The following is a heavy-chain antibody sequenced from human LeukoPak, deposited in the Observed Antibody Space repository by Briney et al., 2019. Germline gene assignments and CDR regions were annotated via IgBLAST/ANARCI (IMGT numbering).Heavy chain of an antibody. D-gene: IGHD2-15*01. CDR3: ARGYSGATCYSGAFDI. V-gene: IGHV4-4*07. Sequence: SETLSLTCTVSGDSISNYYWSWIRQPAGKGLEWIGRIYISGSTDYNPSLKSRVTMSLDMSKNQFSLKLTSVTAADTAVYYCARGYSGATCYSGAFDIWGQGTMVTVSS. J-gene: IGHJ3*02. CDR2: IYISGST. CDR1: GDSISNYY.